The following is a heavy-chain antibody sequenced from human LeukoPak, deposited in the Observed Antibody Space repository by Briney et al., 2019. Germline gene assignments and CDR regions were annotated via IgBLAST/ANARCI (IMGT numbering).Heavy chain of an antibody. D-gene: IGHD3-9*01. CDR2: MNPNSGNT. J-gene: IGHJ4*02. CDR3: ARVDFDWLSRSYYFDY. CDR1: GYTFTGYY. V-gene: IGHV1-8*02. Sequence: GASVKVSCKASGYTFTGYYMHWVRQATGQGLEWMGWMNPNSGNTGYAQKFQGRVTMTRNTSISTAYMELSSLRSEDTAVYYCARVDFDWLSRSYYFDYWGQGTLDTVSS.